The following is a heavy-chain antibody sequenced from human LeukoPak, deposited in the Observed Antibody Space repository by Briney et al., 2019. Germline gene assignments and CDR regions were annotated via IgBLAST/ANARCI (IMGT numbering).Heavy chain of an antibody. D-gene: IGHD3-3*01. CDR3: ARVRRARITIFGVVKGVFDY. CDR1: GGSISSYY. J-gene: IGHJ4*02. V-gene: IGHV4-59*01. CDR2: IYYSGST. Sequence: SETLSLTCTVSGGSISSYYWSWIRQPPGKGLEWIGYIYYSGSTNYNPSLKSRVTISVDTSKNQFSLKLSSVTAADTAVYYCARVRRARITIFGVVKGVFDYWGQGTLVTVSS.